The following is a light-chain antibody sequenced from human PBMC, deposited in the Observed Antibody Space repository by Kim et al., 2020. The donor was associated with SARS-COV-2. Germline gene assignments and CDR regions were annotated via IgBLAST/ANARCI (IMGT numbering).Light chain of an antibody. CDR3: MQATLFPYT. J-gene: IGKJ2*01. V-gene: IGKV2-24*01. CDR1: PSRVHSDGNTY. CDR2: KIS. Sequence: PSSISCRSSPSRVHSDGNTYLSWLQQRPGQPPILLIYKISNRFARVPDRFSGSGAGTDFPLKISRVEAEDVRVYYYMQATLFPYTFGQGTKLEI.